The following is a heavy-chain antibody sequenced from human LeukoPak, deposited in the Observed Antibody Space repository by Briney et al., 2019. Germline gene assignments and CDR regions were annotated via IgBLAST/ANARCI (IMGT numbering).Heavy chain of an antibody. CDR3: ARDIGYYDSSGYPRDAFDI. CDR2: IYTSGCT. CDR1: GGSISSYY. V-gene: IGHV4-4*07. Sequence: SETLSLTCTVSGGSISSYYWSWIRQPAGKGLEWIGRIYTSGCTNYNPSLKSRVTMSVDTSKNQFSLKLSSVTAADTAVYYCARDIGYYDSSGYPRDAFDIWGQGTMVTVSS. D-gene: IGHD3-22*01. J-gene: IGHJ3*02.